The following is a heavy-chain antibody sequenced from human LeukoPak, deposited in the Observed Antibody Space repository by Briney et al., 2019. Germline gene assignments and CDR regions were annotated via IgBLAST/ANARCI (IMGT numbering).Heavy chain of an antibody. V-gene: IGHV4-34*01. D-gene: IGHD2-2*01. CDR2: INHSGST. J-gene: IGHJ4*02. CDR1: GGSFSGYY. CDR3: ARGPIVVVPAAIARAGTYFDY. Sequence: PSXXLSLTCAVYGGSFSGYYWSWIRQPPGKGLEWIGEINHSGSTNYNPSLKSRVTISVDTSKNQFSLKLSSVTAADTAVYYCARGPIVVVPAAIARAGTYFDYWGQGTLVTVSS.